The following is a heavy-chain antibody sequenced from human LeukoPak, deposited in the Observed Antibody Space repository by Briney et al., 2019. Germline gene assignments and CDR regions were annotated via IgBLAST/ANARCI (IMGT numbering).Heavy chain of an antibody. V-gene: IGHV5-51*01. CDR2: IYPGDSDT. Sequence: GESLKISCRDSGYTFATNWIGWVRQMPGKGLEWMGIIYPGDSDTRYSPSFEGQVNISADKSITTAYLQWSSLKAADTAMYYCARWGGGDRRWFDPWGQGTLVTVSS. J-gene: IGHJ5*02. CDR3: ARWGGGDRRWFDP. CDR1: GYTFATNW. D-gene: IGHD3-10*01.